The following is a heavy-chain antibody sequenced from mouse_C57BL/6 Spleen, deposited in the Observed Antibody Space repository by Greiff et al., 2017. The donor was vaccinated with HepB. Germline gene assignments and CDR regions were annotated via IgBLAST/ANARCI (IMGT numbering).Heavy chain of an antibody. Sequence: EVQLQESGPGLVKPSQSLSLTCSVTGYSITSGYYWNWIRQFPGNKLEWMGYISYDGSNNYNPSLKNRISITRDTSKNQFFLKLNSVTTEDTATYYCAREGFYGRGYYAMDYWGQGTSVTVSS. CDR1: GYSITSGYY. D-gene: IGHD1-1*01. J-gene: IGHJ4*01. CDR3: AREGFYGRGYYAMDY. CDR2: ISYDGSN. V-gene: IGHV3-6*01.